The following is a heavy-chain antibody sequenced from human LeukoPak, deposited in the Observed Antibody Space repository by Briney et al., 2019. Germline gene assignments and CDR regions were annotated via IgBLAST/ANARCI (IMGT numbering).Heavy chain of an antibody. CDR2: INSDGSST. D-gene: IGHD4-23*01. J-gene: IGHJ6*02. CDR1: GFTFSSYW. CDR3: ASSATVVPYYYYGMDV. Sequence: GGSLRLSCAASGFTFSSYWMHWVRQAPGKGVVWVSRINSDGSSTSYADSVKGRFTISRDNAKNTLYLQMNSLRAEDTAVYYCASSATVVPYYYYGMDVWGQGTTVTVSS. V-gene: IGHV3-74*01.